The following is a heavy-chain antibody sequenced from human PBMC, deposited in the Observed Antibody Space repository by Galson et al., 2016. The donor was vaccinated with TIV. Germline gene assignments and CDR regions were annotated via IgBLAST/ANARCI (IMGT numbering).Heavy chain of an antibody. V-gene: IGHV3-23*01. D-gene: IGHD4-17*01. J-gene: IGHJ4*02. CDR1: GFTFSGYA. Sequence: SLRLSCAASGFTFSGYAMSWVRQAPGKGLEWVSVVTGRSRSTHYADSVKGRFTISRDNSKNTLYLQMNSLRAEDTAVYYCASGSNYGDFGGPEFDYWGRGTLVTVSS. CDR3: ASGSNYGDFGGPEFDY. CDR2: VTGRSRST.